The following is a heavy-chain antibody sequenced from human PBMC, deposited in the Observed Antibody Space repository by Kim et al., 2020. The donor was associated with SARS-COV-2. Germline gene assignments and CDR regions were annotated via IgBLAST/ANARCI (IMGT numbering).Heavy chain of an antibody. V-gene: IGHV5-51*01. Sequence: PSFQGQVTISADKSISTAYLQWSSLKASDTAMYYCARRGTTVVTLYGMDVWGQGTTVTVSS. J-gene: IGHJ6*02. CDR3: ARRGTTVVTLYGMDV. D-gene: IGHD4-17*01.